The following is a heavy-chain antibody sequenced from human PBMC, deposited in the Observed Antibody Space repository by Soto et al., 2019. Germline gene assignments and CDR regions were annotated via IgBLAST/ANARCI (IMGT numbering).Heavy chain of an antibody. J-gene: IGHJ5*02. CDR2: IIPIFGTA. Sequence: SVKVSCKASGGTFSSYAISWVRQAPGQGLEWMGGIIPIFGTANYAQKFQGRVTITADESTSTAYMELSSLRSEDTAVYYCARPLGKLSSPWLDPWGQGTLVTVSS. CDR3: ARPLGKLSSPWLDP. CDR1: GGTFSSYA. D-gene: IGHD6-6*01. V-gene: IGHV1-69*13.